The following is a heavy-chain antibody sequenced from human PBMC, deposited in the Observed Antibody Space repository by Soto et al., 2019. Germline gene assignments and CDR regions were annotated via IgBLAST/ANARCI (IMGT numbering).Heavy chain of an antibody. J-gene: IGHJ5*02. CDR1: GGSISSGGYY. Sequence: QVQLQESGPGLVKPSQTLSLTCTVSGGSISSGGYYWSWIRQHPGKGLEWIGYIYYSGSTYYNPSLKIRVTISVDTSKNQFSLKLSSVTAADTAVYYCARGVTIFGVVEVWFDPWGQGTLVTVSS. CDR3: ARGVTIFGVVEVWFDP. CDR2: IYYSGST. D-gene: IGHD3-3*01. V-gene: IGHV4-31*03.